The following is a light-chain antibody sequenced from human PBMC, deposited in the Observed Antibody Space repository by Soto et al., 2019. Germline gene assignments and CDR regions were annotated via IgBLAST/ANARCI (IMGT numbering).Light chain of an antibody. CDR2: KIS. V-gene: IGKV2-24*01. Sequence: DIVMTQTPLSSPVTLGQPASISCRSSQSLVPSDGNTYLSWLHQRPGQPPRILMYKISDRFSGVPDRFSGSGAGTDYTPKISSVEAEDVGVYYCMQATQFPSTFGQGTRLELK. CDR1: QSLVPSDGNTY. CDR3: MQATQFPST. J-gene: IGKJ5*01.